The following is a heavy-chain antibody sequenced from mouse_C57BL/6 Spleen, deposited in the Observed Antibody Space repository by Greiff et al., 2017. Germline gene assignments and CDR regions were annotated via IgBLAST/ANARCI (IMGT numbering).Heavy chain of an antibody. D-gene: IGHD2-2*01. CDR3: ARWGYYGYDEKYFDY. Sequence: EVQLQQPVAELVRPGASVKLSCTASGFNIKNTYMHWVKQRPEQGLEWIGRIDPANGNTKYAPKFQGKATITADTSSNTAYLQLSSLTSEDTAIYYCARWGYYGYDEKYFDYWGQGTTLTVAS. V-gene: IGHV14-3*01. CDR2: IDPANGNT. CDR1: GFNIKNTY. J-gene: IGHJ2*01.